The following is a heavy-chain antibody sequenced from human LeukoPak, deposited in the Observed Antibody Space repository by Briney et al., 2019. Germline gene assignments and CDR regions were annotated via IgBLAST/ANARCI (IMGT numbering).Heavy chain of an antibody. Sequence: GSSVKLSCKAAGVTFSSYAISWVRQAPGQGLEWMGGIIPIFGTANYAKKFQGIVTITADECTSTAYMELSSLRSEDTAVYYCARSGSITMVRGVPFAPWGQGTLVTVYS. CDR1: GVTFSSYA. J-gene: IGHJ5*02. V-gene: IGHV1-69*01. CDR2: IIPIFGTA. CDR3: ARSGSITMVRGVPFAP. D-gene: IGHD3-10*01.